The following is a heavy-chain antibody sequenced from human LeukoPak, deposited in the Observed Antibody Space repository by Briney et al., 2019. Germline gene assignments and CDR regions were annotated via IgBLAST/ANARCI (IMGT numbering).Heavy chain of an antibody. Sequence: GGSLRPSCAASGFNFNTYWMSWVRQAPGKGLEWVANINQDGSEKYYVDSMKGRFTISRDNAKNSLYLQMNSLRAEETALYYCAREVYDYVWGSYRGEFDYWGQGTLVTVSS. CDR1: GFNFNTYW. CDR3: AREVYDYVWGSYRGEFDY. V-gene: IGHV3-7*01. J-gene: IGHJ4*02. D-gene: IGHD3-16*02. CDR2: INQDGSEK.